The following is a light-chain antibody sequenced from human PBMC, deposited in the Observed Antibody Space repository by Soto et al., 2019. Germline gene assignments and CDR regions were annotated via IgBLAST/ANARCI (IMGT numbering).Light chain of an antibody. CDR2: EVS. J-gene: IGLJ2*01. Sequence: QSALTQPPSASGSPGQSVTISCTGTSSDVGGYNYVSWHQQHPGNAPKLMISEVSKRPSGVPDRFSSSTSGNTASLTVSGLQAEYEAHYYCSSFSGNHNLVFAGGTKLTAL. CDR1: SSDVGGYNY. V-gene: IGLV2-8*01. CDR3: SSFSGNHNLV.